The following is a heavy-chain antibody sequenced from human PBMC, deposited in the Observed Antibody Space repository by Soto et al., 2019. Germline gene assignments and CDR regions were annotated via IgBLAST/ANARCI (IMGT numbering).Heavy chain of an antibody. CDR3: GKDLGSIDV. CDR1: GFTFSSYG. J-gene: IGHJ6*02. V-gene: IGHV3-30*18. CDR2: ISYDGSNK. Sequence: PGGSLRLSCAAAGFTFSSYGIHWGRLAPGKGLEWVAVISYDGSNKYYADSVKGRFTISRDNSKNTLYLQMNSLRAEDTAVYYCGKDLGSIDVWGQGTTVTVSS. D-gene: IGHD7-27*01.